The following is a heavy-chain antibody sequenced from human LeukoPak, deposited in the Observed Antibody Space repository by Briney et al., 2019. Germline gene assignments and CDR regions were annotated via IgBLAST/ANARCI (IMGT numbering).Heavy chain of an antibody. CDR3: AAEGPGGGIDY. Sequence: SVKVSCKASGFTFTSSAVQWVRQARGQRLEWVGWIVVGSGNTNYAQKFQERVTITRDMSTSTAYMELSSLRSEDTAVYYCAAEGPGGGIDYWGQGTLVTVSS. CDR1: GFTFTSSA. D-gene: IGHD3-16*01. V-gene: IGHV1-58*01. J-gene: IGHJ4*02. CDR2: IVVGSGNT.